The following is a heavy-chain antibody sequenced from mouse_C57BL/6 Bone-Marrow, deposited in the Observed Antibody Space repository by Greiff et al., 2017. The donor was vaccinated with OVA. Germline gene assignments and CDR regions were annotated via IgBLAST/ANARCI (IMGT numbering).Heavy chain of an antibody. D-gene: IGHD1-1*01. CDR1: GFTFSDYY. CDR3: ARGTTVVSNWYFDV. V-gene: IGHV5-16*01. CDR2: INYDGIST. Sequence: EVKLVVSEGGLVQPGSSMKLSCTASGFTFSDYYMAWVRQVPEKGLEWVANINYDGISTYYLDSLNSRFIISRDNAKNILYLQMSSLKSEDTATYYCARGTTVVSNWYFDVWGTGTTVTVSS. J-gene: IGHJ1*03.